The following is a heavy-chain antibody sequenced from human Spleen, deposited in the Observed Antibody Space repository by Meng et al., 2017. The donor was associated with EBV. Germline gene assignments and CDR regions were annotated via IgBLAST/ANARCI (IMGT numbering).Heavy chain of an antibody. CDR1: GVNFNSFA. Sequence: QVELLLSGAGVGEPVASVQVYCNAPGVNFNSFAFNRGRQATEPGLGWVGGIIPYSGTTKSTQRFKGRVTVTVAISTTTAYMKLIGLTFEDTAVYSCASDNSNWMDYYFDYWGQGTLVTVSS. J-gene: IGHJ4*02. D-gene: IGHD1-1*01. CDR3: ASDNSNWMDYYFDY. V-gene: IGHV1-69*06. CDR2: IIPYSGTT.